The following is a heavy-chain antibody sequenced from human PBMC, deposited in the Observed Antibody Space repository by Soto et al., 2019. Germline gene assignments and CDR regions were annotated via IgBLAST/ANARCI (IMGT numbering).Heavy chain of an antibody. CDR1: GFTFSSYG. CDR3: AKDFGEADAFDI. J-gene: IGHJ3*02. Sequence: QVQLVESGGGVVQPGRSLRLSCAASGFTFSSYGMHWVRQAPGKGLEWVAVISYDGSNKYYADSVKGRFTISRYNSKNTLYLQMNSLRAEDTAVYYCAKDFGEADAFDIWGQGTMVTVSS. CDR2: ISYDGSNK. V-gene: IGHV3-30*18. D-gene: IGHD3-10*01.